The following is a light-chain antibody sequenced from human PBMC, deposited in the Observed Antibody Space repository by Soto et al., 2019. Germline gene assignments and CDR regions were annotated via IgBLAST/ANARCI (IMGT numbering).Light chain of an antibody. CDR1: SSDVGGYNF. CDR2: EVS. J-gene: IGLJ1*01. CDR3: SSYTSNSTYV. V-gene: IGLV2-14*01. Sequence: QSALTQPASVSGSPGQSITISCTGTSSDVGGYNFVSWYQHHPGKAPKLMIYEVSNRPSGVSNRFSGSKSGNTASLTISGLQAEDEADYYCSSYTSNSTYVFGPGTKLTVL.